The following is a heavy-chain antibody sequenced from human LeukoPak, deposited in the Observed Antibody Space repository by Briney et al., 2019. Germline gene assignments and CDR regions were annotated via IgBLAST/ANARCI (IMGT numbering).Heavy chain of an antibody. V-gene: IGHV4-59*08. CDR2: IYYSGST. D-gene: IGHD3-9*01. CDR1: GGSISSYY. CDR3: ARVTTGYFYMDV. Sequence: SETLSLTCTVSGGSISSYYWSWIRQPPGKGLEWIGYIYYSGSTNYNPSLKSRVTISVDTSKNQFSLKVSSVTAADTAVYYCARVTTGYFYMDVWGKGTTVTISS. J-gene: IGHJ6*03.